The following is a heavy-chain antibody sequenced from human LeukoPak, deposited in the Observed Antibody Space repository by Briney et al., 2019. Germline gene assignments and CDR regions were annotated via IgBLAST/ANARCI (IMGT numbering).Heavy chain of an antibody. V-gene: IGHV1-69*13. CDR1: GGTFSSYA. CDR3: ASGGGLWPTVIDY. Sequence: SVTVSCTASGGTFSSYAISWVRQAPGQGLEWMGGIIPIFGTANYAQKFQGRVTITADESTSTAYMELSSLRSEDTAVYYCASGGGLWPTVIDYWGQGTLVTVSS. D-gene: IGHD4-11*01. CDR2: IIPIFGTA. J-gene: IGHJ4*02.